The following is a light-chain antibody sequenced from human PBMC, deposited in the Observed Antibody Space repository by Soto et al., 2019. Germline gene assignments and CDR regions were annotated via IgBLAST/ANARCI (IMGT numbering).Light chain of an antibody. CDR3: QQYHTYWT. CDR2: DAS. Sequence: DMQMTQSPSSLSASVGDRVTITCRASQSISSYLNWYQQKPGKAPNLLISDASTLESGVPSRFSGSGSGTEFTLTITSLQPDDFATYFCQQYHTYWTFGQGTKVDIK. CDR1: QSISSY. V-gene: IGKV1-5*01. J-gene: IGKJ1*01.